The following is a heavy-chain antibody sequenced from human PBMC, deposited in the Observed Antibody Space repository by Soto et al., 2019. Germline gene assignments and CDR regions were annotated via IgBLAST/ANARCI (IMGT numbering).Heavy chain of an antibody. Sequence: GGSLRLSCAASGFTFSNAWMSWVRQAPGKGLEWVGRIKSKTDGGTTDYAAPVKGRFTISRDDSKNTLYLQINSLKTEDTAVYYCTTGGDNYYDSSGYYYWGQGTLVTVSS. CDR2: IKSKTDGGTT. D-gene: IGHD3-22*01. CDR1: GFTFSNAW. CDR3: TTGGDNYYDSSGYYY. V-gene: IGHV3-15*01. J-gene: IGHJ4*02.